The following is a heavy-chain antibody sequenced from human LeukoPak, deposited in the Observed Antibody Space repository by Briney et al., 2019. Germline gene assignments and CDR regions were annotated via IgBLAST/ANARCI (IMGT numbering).Heavy chain of an antibody. V-gene: IGHV4-59*01. D-gene: IGHD5-18*01. CDR2: MQSTGNS. CDR3: ARDKQHSYGRYFDH. J-gene: IGHJ4*02. Sequence: SETLSLTCTVSGGSISTYHWNWIRKSPGTGLEWLGYMQSTGNSNYNPSLKSRVTMSVDMSRNQIVLNLSSVTAADTAVYFCARDKQHSYGRYFDHWGQGTLVTVSS. CDR1: GGSISTYH.